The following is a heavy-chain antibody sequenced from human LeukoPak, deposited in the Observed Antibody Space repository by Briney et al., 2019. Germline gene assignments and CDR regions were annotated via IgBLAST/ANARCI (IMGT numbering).Heavy chain of an antibody. D-gene: IGHD4-23*01. V-gene: IGHV4-30-4*01. CDR2: IYYSGST. Sequence: PSETLSLTCTVSGDSISNGDSYWIWIRQPPGKGPEWVGYIYYSGSTYYNPSLKSRITMSVDTSKNQFSLNLSSVTAADTAVYYCARENPMTTVVTNWGQGILVTVSS. J-gene: IGHJ4*02. CDR1: GDSISNGDSY. CDR3: ARENPMTTVVTN.